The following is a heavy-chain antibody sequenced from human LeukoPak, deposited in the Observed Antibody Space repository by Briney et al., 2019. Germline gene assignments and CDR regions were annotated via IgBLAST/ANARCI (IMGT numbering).Heavy chain of an antibody. Sequence: SETLSLTCSVSGASINGYFWNWVRQTPEKGLKCIGYVSHTGATTKNPSLKSRVSITIDTSKSQISLSMTSVTAADTALYYCARDRRGSYYTFDLWGPGTIVSVS. D-gene: IGHD1-26*01. J-gene: IGHJ3*01. CDR1: GASINGYF. V-gene: IGHV4-59*01. CDR2: VSHTGAT. CDR3: ARDRRGSYYTFDL.